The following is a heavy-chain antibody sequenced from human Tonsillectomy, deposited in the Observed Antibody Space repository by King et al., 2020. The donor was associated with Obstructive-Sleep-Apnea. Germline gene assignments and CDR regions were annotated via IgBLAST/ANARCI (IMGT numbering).Heavy chain of an antibody. CDR3: AKDTTPHVFYYFDY. CDR2: ISWNSDSI. J-gene: IGHJ4*02. Sequence: VQLVESGGALVQPGRSLRLSCAASGFTFDDYAMHWVRHAPGKGLEWVSGISWNSDSIGYADSVKGRFTISRDNAKNSLYLQMNSLRAEDTAVYYCAKDTTPHVFYYFDYWGQGTLVTVSS. CDR1: GFTFDDYA. V-gene: IGHV3-9*01. D-gene: IGHD2-15*01.